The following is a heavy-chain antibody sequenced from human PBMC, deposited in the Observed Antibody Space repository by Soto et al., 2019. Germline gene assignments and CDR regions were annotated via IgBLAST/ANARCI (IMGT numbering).Heavy chain of an antibody. CDR3: ARASVTMSLDY. CDR1: GFTFSSYW. V-gene: IGHV3-74*01. J-gene: IGHJ4*02. CDR2: INSDGSST. D-gene: IGHD4-17*01. Sequence: EVPLVESGGGLVQPGGSLRLSCAASGFTFSSYWMHWVRQAPGEGLVWVSRINSDGSSTGYADSVKGRFTISRDNAKHKLHLQMNSLRVEDTAVYYCARASVTMSLDYWGQGNLVTVSS.